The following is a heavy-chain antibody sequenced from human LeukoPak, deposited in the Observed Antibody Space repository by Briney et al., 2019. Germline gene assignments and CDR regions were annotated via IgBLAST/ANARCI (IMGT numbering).Heavy chain of an antibody. J-gene: IGHJ4*02. V-gene: IGHV4-59*01. CDR1: GGFFSSYY. CDR2: TYYSGST. Sequence: SETLSLTCTVSGGFFSSYYRSWIRQPPGKGLAWIGYTYYSGSTNYNPSLKSRVTISVDTSKNQFSLKLSSVTAADTAVYYCARDAYRDRYFDFWGQGSLVTVSS. D-gene: IGHD4-11*01. CDR3: ARDAYRDRYFDF.